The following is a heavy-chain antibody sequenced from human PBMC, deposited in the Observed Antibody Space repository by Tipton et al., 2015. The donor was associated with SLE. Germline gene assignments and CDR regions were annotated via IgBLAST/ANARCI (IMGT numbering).Heavy chain of an antibody. V-gene: IGHV3-21*03. CDR1: GFSFRSYS. CDR3: ARALESYDDLYAMGV. J-gene: IGHJ6*02. Sequence: SLRLSCTASGFSFRSYSVNWVRQAPGQGLEWVSSISSSSTYIHYADSVKGRFTISRDNANNSLFLQMNSLRAEDTAVYYCARALESYDDLYAMGVWGQGTTVTVSS. D-gene: IGHD2/OR15-2a*01. CDR2: ISSSSTYI.